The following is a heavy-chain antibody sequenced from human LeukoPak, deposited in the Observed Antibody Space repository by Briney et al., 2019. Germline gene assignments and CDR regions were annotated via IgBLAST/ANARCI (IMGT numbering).Heavy chain of an antibody. V-gene: IGHV4-59*01. Sequence: SETLSLTCAVYGGSFSGYYWSWIRQPPGKGLEWIGYIYYSGSTNYNPSLKSRVTISVDTSKNQFSLKLSSVTAADTAVYYCARRTPFYYFDYWGQGTLVTVSS. J-gene: IGHJ4*02. CDR2: IYYSGST. CDR3: ARRTPFYYFDY. CDR1: GGSFSGYY.